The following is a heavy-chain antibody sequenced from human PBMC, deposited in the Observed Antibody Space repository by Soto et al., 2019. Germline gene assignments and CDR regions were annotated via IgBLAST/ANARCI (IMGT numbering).Heavy chain of an antibody. CDR2: INGYNGNT. V-gene: IGHV1-18*01. J-gene: IGHJ6*02. Sequence: ASVKVSCKASGYTFTTYSISWVRQAPGQGLEWMGWINGYNGNTDYPQKLQGRVTMTTDTSTSTAYMELRSLRSDDTAVYYCAREGSAPYYYYGMDVWGQGTTVTVSS. D-gene: IGHD6-19*01. CDR3: AREGSAPYYYYGMDV. CDR1: GYTFTTYS.